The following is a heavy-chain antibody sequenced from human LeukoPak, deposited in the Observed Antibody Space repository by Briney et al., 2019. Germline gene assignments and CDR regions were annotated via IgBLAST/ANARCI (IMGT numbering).Heavy chain of an antibody. Sequence: GESLRLSCAASGFTFSDYVMIWVRQAPGKGLEWVSGITARTYYADSVQGRFTMSRDNSKNTLYLQMNSLRPEDTAVYYCAKEGDYYGSGSYRDGFDIWGQGTRATVSS. D-gene: IGHD3-10*01. J-gene: IGHJ3*02. CDR3: AKEGDYYGSGSYRDGFDI. CDR2: ITART. V-gene: IGHV3-23*01. CDR1: GFTFSDYV.